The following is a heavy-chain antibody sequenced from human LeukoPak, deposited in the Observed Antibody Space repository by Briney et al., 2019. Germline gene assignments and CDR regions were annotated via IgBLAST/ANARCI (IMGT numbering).Heavy chain of an antibody. CDR3: ASSGSHLHDAFDI. Sequence: GASVKVSCKASGGTFSSYAISWVRQAPGQGLEWMGRIIPILGIANYAQKFQGRVTITADKSTSTAYMELSSLRSEDTAVYYCASSGSHLHDAFDIWGQGTMVTVSS. V-gene: IGHV1-69*04. CDR1: GGTFSSYA. D-gene: IGHD3-10*01. J-gene: IGHJ3*02. CDR2: IIPILGIA.